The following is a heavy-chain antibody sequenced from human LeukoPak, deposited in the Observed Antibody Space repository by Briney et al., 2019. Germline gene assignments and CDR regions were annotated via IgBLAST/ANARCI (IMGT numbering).Heavy chain of an antibody. CDR2: ISSSGSTI. D-gene: IGHD6-19*01. V-gene: IGHV3-48*04. CDR3: ARDSSGWYLIYFQH. J-gene: IGHJ1*01. CDR1: GFTFSRFT. Sequence: GGSLRLSCAASGFTFSRFTMNWVRQAPGKGLEWVSYISSSGSTIYYADSVKGRFTISRDNAKNSLYLQMNSLRAEDTAVYYCARDSSGWYLIYFQHWGQGTLVTVSS.